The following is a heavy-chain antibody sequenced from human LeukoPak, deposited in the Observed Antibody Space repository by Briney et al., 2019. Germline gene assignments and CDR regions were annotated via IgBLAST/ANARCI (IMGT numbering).Heavy chain of an antibody. CDR2: ISYSGRT. CDR3: ARLSPYLGSGSSAFPDDF. D-gene: IGHD3-10*01. CDR1: GGPISSSPYY. J-gene: IGHJ4*02. V-gene: IGHV4-39*01. Sequence: SETLSLTCTVSGGPISSSPYYWGWIRQPPGKGLEWIGSISYSGRTFYNPSLKSRLTISVDTSKNQFSLKLSSLTAADTAVFYCARLSPYLGSGSSAFPDDFWGQGTLVTVSS.